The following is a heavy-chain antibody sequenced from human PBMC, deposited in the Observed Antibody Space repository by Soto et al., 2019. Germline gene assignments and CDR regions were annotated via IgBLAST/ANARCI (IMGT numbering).Heavy chain of an antibody. CDR1: GYSFTNYW. Sequence: XESLESSGKSSGYSFTNYWIRWVRQIPGKGLEWMGIINPADSDTRYSPSFQGQVTVSVDKSISAAYLHRGSLKASDTAMYYCVRPDSTGYYSHWGQGSPVTVSS. CDR2: INPADSDT. J-gene: IGHJ1*01. CDR3: VRPDSTGYYSH. D-gene: IGHD3-9*01. V-gene: IGHV5-51*01.